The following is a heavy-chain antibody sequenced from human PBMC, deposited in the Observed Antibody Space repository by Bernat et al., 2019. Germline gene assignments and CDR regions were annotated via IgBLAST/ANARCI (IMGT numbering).Heavy chain of an antibody. CDR2: IKSKTDGGTT. CDR1: GFTFSNAW. Sequence: EVQLVESGGGLVKPGGSLRLSCAASGFTFSNAWMSWVRQAPGKGLEWVGRIKSKTDGGTTDYAAPVKGRFTISRDDSKNTLYLQMNSLKTEDTAVYYCTTDPPLIVGATQYFDYWGQGTLVTVSS. D-gene: IGHD1-26*01. V-gene: IGHV3-15*01. CDR3: TTDPPLIVGATQYFDY. J-gene: IGHJ4*02.